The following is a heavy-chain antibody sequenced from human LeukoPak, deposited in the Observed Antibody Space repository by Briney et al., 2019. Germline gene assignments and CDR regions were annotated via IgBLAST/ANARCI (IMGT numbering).Heavy chain of an antibody. V-gene: IGHV1-2*02. CDR3: ARYCSSTSCSIYNWFDP. D-gene: IGHD2-2*01. CDR1: RYTFTGHY. CDR2: INPNSGGT. Sequence: ASVKVSCKASRYTFTGHYMHWVRQAPGQGLEWMGWINPNSGGTNYAQKFQGRVTMTRDTSISTAYMELSRLRSDDTAVYYCARYCSSTSCSIYNWFDPWGQGTLVTVSS. J-gene: IGHJ5*02.